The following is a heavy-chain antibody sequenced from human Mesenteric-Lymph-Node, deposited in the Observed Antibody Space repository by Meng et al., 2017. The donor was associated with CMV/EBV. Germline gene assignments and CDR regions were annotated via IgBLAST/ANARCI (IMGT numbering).Heavy chain of an antibody. Sequence: GGSLRLSCAASGFTFSSYSMNWVRQAPGKGLEWVSSISSSSSYIYYADSVKGRFTISRDNAKNSVYLQMNSLRAEDTAVYYCARDYSGSYFFFDYWGQGTLVTVSS. V-gene: IGHV3-21*01. J-gene: IGHJ4*02. CDR1: GFTFSSYS. CDR2: ISSSSSYI. CDR3: ARDYSGSYFFFDY. D-gene: IGHD1-26*01.